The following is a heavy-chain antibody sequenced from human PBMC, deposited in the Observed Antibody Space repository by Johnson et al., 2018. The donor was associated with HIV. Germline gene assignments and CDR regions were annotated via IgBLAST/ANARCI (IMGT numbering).Heavy chain of an antibody. D-gene: IGHD6-13*01. J-gene: IGHJ3*02. CDR2: IGTAGDT. CDR3: ARDSSNAAFDI. V-gene: IGHV3-13*01. Sequence: VQLVESGGGLVQHGGSLRLSCAASGFTFSSYDMHWVRQATGKGLEWVSAIGTAGDTYYPGSVKGRFTISRENAKNSLYLQMNSLRAGDTAVYYCARDSSNAAFDIWGQGTMVTVSS. CDR1: GFTFSSYD.